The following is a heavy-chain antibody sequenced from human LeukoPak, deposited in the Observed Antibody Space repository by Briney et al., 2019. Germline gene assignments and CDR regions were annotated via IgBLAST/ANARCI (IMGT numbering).Heavy chain of an antibody. D-gene: IGHD1-26*01. CDR1: GFTFSSYE. J-gene: IGHJ4*02. CDR3: VRGTAATDY. CDR2: ISSSGSTI. V-gene: IGHV3-48*03. Sequence: GGSLRLSCAASGFTFSSYEMNWVRQAPGKGLEWVSYISSSGSTIYYADSVKGRFTISRDSAKNSLYLQINSLRAEDTAVYYCVRGTAATDYWGQGTLVTVSS.